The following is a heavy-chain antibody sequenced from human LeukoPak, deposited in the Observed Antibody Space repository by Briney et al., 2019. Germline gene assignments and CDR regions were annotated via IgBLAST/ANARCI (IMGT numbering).Heavy chain of an antibody. J-gene: IGHJ4*02. Sequence: GESLKISCKGSGYTFTNYWIGWVRQMPGKGLEFMGIIYPGDSDTRYSPSFQGQVTISVDKSINTAYLQWSSLKASDTAMYYCARLYYGSGNYPPYWGQGTLVTVSS. CDR1: GYTFTNYW. V-gene: IGHV5-51*01. CDR2: IYPGDSDT. CDR3: ARLYYGSGNYPPY. D-gene: IGHD3-10*01.